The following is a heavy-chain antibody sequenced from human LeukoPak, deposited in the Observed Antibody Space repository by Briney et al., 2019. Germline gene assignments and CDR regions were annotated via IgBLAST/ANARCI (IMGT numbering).Heavy chain of an antibody. CDR1: GFTFSSYS. V-gene: IGHV3-21*01. J-gene: IGHJ4*02. CDR3: ARERGTATDH. Sequence: GGSLRLSCAASGFTFSSYSMNWVRQAPGKGLEWVSSISSSSSYIYYADSVKGRFTISRDDAKNSLYLQMNSLRAEDTAVYYCARERGTATDHWGQGTLVTVSS. CDR2: ISSSSSYI. D-gene: IGHD3-16*01.